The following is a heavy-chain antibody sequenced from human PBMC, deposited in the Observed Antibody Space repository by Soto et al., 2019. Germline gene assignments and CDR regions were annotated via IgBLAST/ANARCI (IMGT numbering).Heavy chain of an antibody. CDR2: ISYDGSNK. J-gene: IGHJ4*02. D-gene: IGHD3-9*01. CDR3: ARDPLLRYFDWLSTPEYYFDY. V-gene: IGHV3-30-3*01. Sequence: GGSLRLSCAASGFTFSSYAMHWVRQAPGKGLEWVAVISYDGSNKYYADSVKGRFTISRDNSKNTLYLQMNSLRAEDTAVYYCARDPLLRYFDWLSTPEYYFDYWGQGTLVTVSS. CDR1: GFTFSSYA.